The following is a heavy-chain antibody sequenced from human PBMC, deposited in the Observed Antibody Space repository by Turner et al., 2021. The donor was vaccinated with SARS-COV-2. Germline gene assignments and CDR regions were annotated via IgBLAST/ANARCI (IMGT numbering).Heavy chain of an antibody. CDR2: IWNDGSQK. CDR1: GFTLSSHG. V-gene: IGHV3-33*01. Sequence: QVRLVESGGGVVQPGRSRRLSCAASGFTLSSHGMHWVRQAPSKGREWVAVIWNDGSQKYYADSVKGRFTISRDNSKNMVYLQMNSLRAEDTAVYYCARLDDSGHWGAFDIWGQGTMVTVSS. D-gene: IGHD3-22*01. J-gene: IGHJ3*02. CDR3: ARLDDSGHWGAFDI.